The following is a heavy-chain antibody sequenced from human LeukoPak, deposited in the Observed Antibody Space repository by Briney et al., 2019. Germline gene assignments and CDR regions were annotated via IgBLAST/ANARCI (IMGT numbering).Heavy chain of an antibody. J-gene: IGHJ4*02. CDR2: ISGSGGST. Sequence: GGSLRLSCAASEFTFSSYAMSWVRQAPGKGLEWVSAISGSGGSTYYADSVKGRFTTSRDNSKNTLYLQMNSLRAEDTAVYYCASHPRTYYYDSSGYYFDYWGQGTLVTVSS. CDR3: ASHPRTYYYDSSGYYFDY. D-gene: IGHD3-22*01. CDR1: EFTFSSYA. V-gene: IGHV3-23*01.